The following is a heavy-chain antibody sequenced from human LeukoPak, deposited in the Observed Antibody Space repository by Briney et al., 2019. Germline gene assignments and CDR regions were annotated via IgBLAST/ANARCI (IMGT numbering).Heavy chain of an antibody. CDR3: AREGLGYCSSTSCYTVFDY. Sequence: SETLSLTCTVSGYSISSGYYWGWIRQPPGKGLEWIGSIYHSGSTYYNPSLKSRVTISVDTSKNQFSLKLSSVTAADTAVYYCAREGLGYCSSTSCYTVFDYWGQGTLVIVSS. CDR2: IYHSGST. V-gene: IGHV4-38-2*02. CDR1: GYSISSGYY. J-gene: IGHJ4*02. D-gene: IGHD2-2*02.